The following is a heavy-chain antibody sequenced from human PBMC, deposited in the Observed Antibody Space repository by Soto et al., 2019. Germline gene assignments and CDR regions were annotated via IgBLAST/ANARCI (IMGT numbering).Heavy chain of an antibody. Sequence: EVQLLESGGGFIHPGGSLRLSCAASGFSFSRFAMNWVRQAPGKGLEGVSIISGSADSTFYADSVKGRFTISRDNSKSTLYLQINSLRAEDTAVYYCAKTRGAMIYAISVYGMDVWGQGTTVTVSS. CDR2: ISGSADST. CDR3: AKTRGAMIYAISVYGMDV. V-gene: IGHV3-23*01. D-gene: IGHD2-8*01. J-gene: IGHJ6*02. CDR1: GFSFSRFA.